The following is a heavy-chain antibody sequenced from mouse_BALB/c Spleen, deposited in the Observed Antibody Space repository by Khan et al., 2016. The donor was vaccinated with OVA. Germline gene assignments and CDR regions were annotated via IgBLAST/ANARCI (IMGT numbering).Heavy chain of an antibody. Sequence: QVTLKESGPGILQPSQTLSLTCSFSGFSLSTSGLGVSWIRQPPGQGLEWLAHIYWDDAKRYNPSLKTRPTISKDTSRNQVFLKITSVETADTATYYCARTLYDYDPWFAYWGQGTLVTVSA. V-gene: IGHV8-12*01. D-gene: IGHD2-4*01. CDR1: GFSLSTSGLG. CDR3: ARTLYDYDPWFAY. J-gene: IGHJ3*01. CDR2: IYWDDAK.